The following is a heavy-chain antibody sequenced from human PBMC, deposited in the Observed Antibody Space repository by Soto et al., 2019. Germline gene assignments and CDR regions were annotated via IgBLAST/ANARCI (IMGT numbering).Heavy chain of an antibody. Sequence: QVQLQESGPGLVKPSQTLSLTCTVSGGSISSGDYYWSWIRQHPGKGLEWIGYIYYSGSTYYNPSLKSRVTISVDPSKNQFSLKLSSVTAADTAVYYCARWWSGSRQGFDPWGKGTLVTVSS. V-gene: IGHV4-31*03. CDR1: GGSISSGDYY. CDR2: IYYSGST. J-gene: IGHJ5*02. CDR3: ARWWSGSRQGFDP. D-gene: IGHD3-3*01.